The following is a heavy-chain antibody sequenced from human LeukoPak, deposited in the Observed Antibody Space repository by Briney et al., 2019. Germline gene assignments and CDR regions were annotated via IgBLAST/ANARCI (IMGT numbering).Heavy chain of an antibody. D-gene: IGHD6-6*01. Sequence: PSETLSLTCTVSGGSISSSSYYWGWIRQPPGKGLEWIGSIYYSGSTYYNPSLKSRVTISVDTSKNQFSLKLSSVTAADTAVYYCAREYSSSWFGRYYNYMDVWGKGTTVTVSS. V-gene: IGHV4-39*07. CDR3: AREYSSSWFGRYYNYMDV. J-gene: IGHJ6*03. CDR1: GGSISSSSYY. CDR2: IYYSGST.